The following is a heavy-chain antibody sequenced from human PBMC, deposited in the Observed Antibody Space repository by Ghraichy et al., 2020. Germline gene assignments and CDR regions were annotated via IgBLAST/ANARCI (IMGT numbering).Heavy chain of an antibody. Sequence: GGSLRLSCAASGFTFSSYWMHWVRQAPGKGLVWVSRINSDGSSTSYADSVKGRFTISRDNAKNTLYLQMNSLRAEDTAVYYCARTPSSYYWWVIDYWGQGTLVTVSS. CDR2: INSDGSST. D-gene: IGHD2-8*02. J-gene: IGHJ4*02. V-gene: IGHV3-74*01. CDR1: GFTFSSYW. CDR3: ARTPSSYYWWVIDY.